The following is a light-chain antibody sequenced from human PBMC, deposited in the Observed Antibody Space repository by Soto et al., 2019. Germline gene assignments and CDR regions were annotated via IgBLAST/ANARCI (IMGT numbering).Light chain of an antibody. CDR3: QQYNSQRT. J-gene: IGKJ1*01. CDR2: KAS. CDR1: QYISSW. Sequence: DIQMTQSPSTLSASVGDRVTMTCRASQYISSWLAWYQQKPGKAPKLLIYKASSLESGVPSRFSGSGSGTEFTLTISSLQPDDFATYYCQQYNSQRTFGQGTKVEI. V-gene: IGKV1-5*03.